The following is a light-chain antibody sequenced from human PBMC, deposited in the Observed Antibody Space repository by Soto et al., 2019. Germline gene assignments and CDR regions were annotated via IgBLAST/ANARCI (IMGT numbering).Light chain of an antibody. CDR1: QRISKN. V-gene: IGKV1-39*01. CDR3: QQSCSTPHT. J-gene: IGKJ4*01. CDR2: DAS. Sequence: DIQMTQYPGTMSASVGDIVTITCRASQRISKNLNWYQQRQGRDPKLLIYDASSLESGVPSRFSGSGSGTDFTLTICSLQPEDFATYYCQQSCSTPHTFGGGTTVEIK.